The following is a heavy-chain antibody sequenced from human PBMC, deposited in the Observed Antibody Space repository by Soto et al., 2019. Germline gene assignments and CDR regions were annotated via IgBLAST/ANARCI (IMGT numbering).Heavy chain of an antibody. Sequence: QITLNESGPTVVRPTETLTLTCRFSGFSLTTSGVGVGWVRQSPGKAPEWLALIYWDDDKRYSESLKSRLTITKDTAKNQVVLTVAKVDPTDTATYYCAHRVLRTVFGLVTTTAIYFDFWGQGTPVAVSS. CDR1: GFSLTTSGVG. CDR2: IYWDDDK. CDR3: AHRVLRTVFGLVTTTAIYFDF. D-gene: IGHD3-3*01. V-gene: IGHV2-5*02. J-gene: IGHJ4*02.